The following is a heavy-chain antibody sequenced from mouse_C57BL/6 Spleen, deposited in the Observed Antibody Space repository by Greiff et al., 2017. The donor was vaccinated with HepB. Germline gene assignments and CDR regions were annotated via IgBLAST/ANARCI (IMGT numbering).Heavy chain of an antibody. CDR1: GYTFTDYE. Sequence: VQLQQSGAELVRPGASVTLSCKASGYTFTDYEMHWVKQTPVHGLEWIGVIDPETGGTAYNQKFKGKAILTADKSSSPAYMELRSLTSEDSAVYYCTSSAYYTHYIDYWGQGTTLTVSS. CDR3: TSSAYYTHYIDY. D-gene: IGHD2-12*01. CDR2: IDPETGGT. J-gene: IGHJ2*01. V-gene: IGHV1-15*01.